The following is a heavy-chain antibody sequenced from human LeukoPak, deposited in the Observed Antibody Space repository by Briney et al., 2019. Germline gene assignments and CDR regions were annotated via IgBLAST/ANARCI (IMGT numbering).Heavy chain of an antibody. CDR1: GGSISSGGYY. V-gene: IGHV4-30-2*01. Sequence: SETLSLTCTVSGGSISSGGYYWSWIRQPPGKGVEWIGYIYHSGSTYYNPSLKSRVTISVDRSKNQFSLKLSSVTAADTAVYYCAREGAGIAAAGTRYWGQGTLVTVSS. CDR2: IYHSGST. CDR3: AREGAGIAAAGTRY. D-gene: IGHD6-13*01. J-gene: IGHJ4*02.